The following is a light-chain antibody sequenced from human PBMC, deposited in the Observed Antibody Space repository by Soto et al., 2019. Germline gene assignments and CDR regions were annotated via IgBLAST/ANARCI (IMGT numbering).Light chain of an antibody. CDR1: QSISSW. CDR2: KAS. CDR3: QQYNSFPET. J-gene: IGKJ1*01. Sequence: DIQMTQSPSTLSASVGDRVTITCRASQSISSWLAWYQQKPGKAPKLLIYKASSLESGVPSRFSGSGSGTEFTLTISSLQPDDFATYYCQQYNSFPETFGQGTKVDIK. V-gene: IGKV1-5*03.